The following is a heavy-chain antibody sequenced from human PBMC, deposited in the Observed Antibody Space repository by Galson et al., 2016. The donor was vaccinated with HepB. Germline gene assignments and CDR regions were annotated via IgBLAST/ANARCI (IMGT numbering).Heavy chain of an antibody. D-gene: IGHD4-23*01. CDR3: AREFRYGGRGYYFDY. CDR1: GGSISSGIYY. V-gene: IGHV4-31*03. Sequence: TLSLTCTVSGGSISSGIYYWSWIRQHPGKGLEWIGYIYYSGSTYYNPSLQSRVTISVDTSKNQFSLKLSSVTAADTAVYYCAREFRYGGRGYYFDYWGQGTLVTVSS. CDR2: IYYSGST. J-gene: IGHJ4*02.